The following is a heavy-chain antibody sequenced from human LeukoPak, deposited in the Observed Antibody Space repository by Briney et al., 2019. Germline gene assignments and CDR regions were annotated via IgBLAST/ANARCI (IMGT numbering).Heavy chain of an antibody. CDR2: IYSGGST. Sequence: PGGSLRLSCAPSGFTVSSNYMSWVRQAPGKGLEWVSVIYSGGSTYYADSVKGRFTISRDNSKNTLYLQMNSLRAEDTAVYYCARSFYGSGSPFDYWGQGTLVTVSS. CDR3: ARSFYGSGSPFDY. J-gene: IGHJ4*02. V-gene: IGHV3-53*01. D-gene: IGHD3-10*01. CDR1: GFTVSSNY.